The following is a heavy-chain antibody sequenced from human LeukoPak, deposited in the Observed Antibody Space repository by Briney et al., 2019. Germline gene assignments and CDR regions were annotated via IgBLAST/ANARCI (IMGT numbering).Heavy chain of an antibody. CDR1: GYTFTGYY. V-gene: IGHV1-2*02. J-gene: IGHJ4*02. D-gene: IGHD3-9*01. CDR3: ARDRKYDILTGYYPGSY. Sequence: GASVKVSCKASGYTFTGYYMHWVRQAPGQGLEWMGWINPNSGGTNYAQKFQGRVTMTRDTSISTAYMELSRLRSDDTAVYYCARDRKYDILTGYYPGSYWGQGTLVTVSS. CDR2: INPNSGGT.